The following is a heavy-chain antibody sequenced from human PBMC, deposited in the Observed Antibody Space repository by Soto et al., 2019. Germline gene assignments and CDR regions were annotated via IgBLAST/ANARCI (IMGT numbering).Heavy chain of an antibody. Sequence: SETLSLTCTVSGGSISSSSYYWGWVRQPPGKGLEWIGEIYHSGSTNYNPSLESRVTISVDKSKNQFSLKLSSLTAADTAVYYCVRHAQWIIRAYWGQGSLVTVSS. V-gene: IGHV4-39*07. J-gene: IGHJ4*02. CDR3: VRHAQWIIRAY. CDR1: GGSISSSSYY. CDR2: IYHSGST. D-gene: IGHD5-12*01.